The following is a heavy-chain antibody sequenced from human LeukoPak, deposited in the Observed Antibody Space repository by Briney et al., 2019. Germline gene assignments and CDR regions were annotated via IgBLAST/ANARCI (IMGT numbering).Heavy chain of an antibody. J-gene: IGHJ6*03. CDR1: GYTFTSYG. D-gene: IGHD2-15*01. CDR3: ARALGYCSGGRCLWEYYYYYMDV. V-gene: IGHV1-18*01. CDR2: ISAYNGNT. Sequence: GASVKVSCKASGYTFTSYGISWVRQAPGQGLEWMGWISAYNGNTNYAQTLQGRVTMTTDTSTSIAYMELRSLRSDDTAVYYCARALGYCSGGRCLWEYYYYYMDVWGKGTTVTVSS.